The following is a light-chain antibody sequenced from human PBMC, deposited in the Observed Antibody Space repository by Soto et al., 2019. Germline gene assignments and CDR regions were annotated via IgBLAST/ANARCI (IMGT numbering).Light chain of an antibody. Sequence: EIVLTQSPATLSLSPGERATLSCRASQSVSSYLAWYQQKPGQAPRLLIYDASNRATGIPARFSGSGSGTDFTLTISNLETEDFAIYYCQQRSNWPPTLTFGGGTKVENK. J-gene: IGKJ4*01. V-gene: IGKV3-11*01. CDR1: QSVSSY. CDR2: DAS. CDR3: QQRSNWPPTLT.